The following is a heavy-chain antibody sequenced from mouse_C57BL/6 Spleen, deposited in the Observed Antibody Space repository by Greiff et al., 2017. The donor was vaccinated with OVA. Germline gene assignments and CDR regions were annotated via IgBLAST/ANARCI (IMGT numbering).Heavy chain of an antibody. Sequence: QVQLQQSGAELAKPGASVKLSCKASGYTFTSYWMHWVNQRPGQGLEWIGYINPSSGYTKYNQKFKDKATLTADKSSSTAYMQLSSLTYEDSAVYYCAPRTKEITTLVRYDFDYGGQGTTLTVP. CDR3: APRTKEITTLVRYDFDY. CDR2: INPSSGYT. CDR1: GYTFTSYW. V-gene: IGHV1-7*01. J-gene: IGHJ2*01. D-gene: IGHD1-1*01.